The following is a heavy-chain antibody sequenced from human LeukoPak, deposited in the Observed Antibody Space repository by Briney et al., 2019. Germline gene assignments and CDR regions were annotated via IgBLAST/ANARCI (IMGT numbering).Heavy chain of an antibody. V-gene: IGHV1-18*01. CDR3: AREVAGGGYFDY. CDR1: GYTFTSYG. J-gene: IGHJ4*02. D-gene: IGHD6-19*01. CDR2: ISVYNGNT. Sequence: ASVKVSCKASGYTFTSYGISWVRQAPGQGLEWMGWISVYNGNTNYAQKLQGRVTMTTDTSTSTAYMELRSLRSDDTAVYYCAREVAGGGYFDYWGQGTLVTVSS.